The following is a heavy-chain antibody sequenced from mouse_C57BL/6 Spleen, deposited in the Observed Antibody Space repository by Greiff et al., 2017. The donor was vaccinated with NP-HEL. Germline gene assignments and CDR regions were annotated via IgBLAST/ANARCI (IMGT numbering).Heavy chain of an antibody. CDR2: IDPETGGT. Sequence: VQLQQSGAELVRPGASVTLSCKASGYTFTDYEMHWVKQTPVHGLEWIGAIDPETGGTAYNQKFKGKAILTADKSSSKAYMELRSLTSEDSSVYYGTRKGSYDYWGQGTTLAVSS. J-gene: IGHJ2*01. CDR1: GYTFTDYE. CDR3: TRKGSYDY. V-gene: IGHV1-15*01. D-gene: IGHD1-1*02.